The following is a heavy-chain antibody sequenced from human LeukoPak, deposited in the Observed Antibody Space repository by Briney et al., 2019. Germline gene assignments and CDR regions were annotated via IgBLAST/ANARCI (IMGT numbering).Heavy chain of an antibody. CDR3: ARESPTNNYYDSSGYIDY. J-gene: IGHJ4*02. D-gene: IGHD3-22*01. CDR2: IYYSGST. Sequence: SQTLSLTCTVSGGSISSGGYSWSWIRQHPGKGLEWIGYIYYSGSTYYNPSLKSRVTISVDTSRNQFSLKLSSVTAADTAVYYCARESPTNNYYDSSGYIDYWGQGTLVTVSS. CDR1: GGSISSGGYS. V-gene: IGHV4-31*03.